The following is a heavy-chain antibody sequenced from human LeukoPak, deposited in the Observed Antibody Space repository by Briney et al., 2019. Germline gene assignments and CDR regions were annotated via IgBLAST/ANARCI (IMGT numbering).Heavy chain of an antibody. D-gene: IGHD2/OR15-2a*01. CDR1: GASISSGDIY. Sequence: PSETLSLTCTVSGASISSGDIYWSWIRQPPGKGLEWIGYIYYSGTTYYNPSLKSRVAISSDTSNNLFSLKLSSVTAADTAVYYCARQGHGSPQIYGLSDAFDIWGQGTMVTVSS. CDR3: ARQGHGSPQIYGLSDAFDI. J-gene: IGHJ3*02. CDR2: IYYSGTT. V-gene: IGHV4-30-4*01.